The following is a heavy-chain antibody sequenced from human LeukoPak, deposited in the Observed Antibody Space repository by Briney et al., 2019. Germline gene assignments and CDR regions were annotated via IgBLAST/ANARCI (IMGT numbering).Heavy chain of an antibody. CDR2: ISWNSGSI. D-gene: IGHD2-15*01. Sequence: PGRSLRLSCAASGFTFDDYAMHWVRQAPGKGLEGVSVISWNSGSIGYADSVKGRFTISRANAKNSLYLPMNSLRAEDTALYYCAKDRRGATWYYFDYWGQGTLVTVSS. J-gene: IGHJ4*02. V-gene: IGHV3-9*01. CDR1: GFTFDDYA. CDR3: AKDRRGATWYYFDY.